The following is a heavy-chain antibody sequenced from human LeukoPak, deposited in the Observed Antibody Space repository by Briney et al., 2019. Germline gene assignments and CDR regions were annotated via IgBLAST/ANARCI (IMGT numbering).Heavy chain of an antibody. V-gene: IGHV4-34*01. CDR2: INHSGST. J-gene: IGHJ4*02. Sequence: SETLSLTCAVYGGSFSGYYWSWIRQPPGKGLEWIGEINHSGSTNYNPSLKSRVTISVDTSKNQFSLKLSSVTAADTAVYYGARGGYYGSSGHFDYWGQGTLVTVSS. CDR3: ARGGYYGSSGHFDY. CDR1: GGSFSGYY. D-gene: IGHD3-22*01.